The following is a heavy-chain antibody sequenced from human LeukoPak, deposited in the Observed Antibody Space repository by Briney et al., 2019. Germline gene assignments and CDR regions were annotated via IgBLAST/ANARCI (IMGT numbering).Heavy chain of an antibody. Sequence: PSETLSLTCTVSGDAIISYYWTWIRQPPGKGLEWIGYIYYSGSTRGSTNYNPSLRSRVTISVDTSKNQFSLNLSSVTAADTAVYYCARHWGGYNYVLDSWGQGTLVTVSS. J-gene: IGHJ4*02. CDR2: IYYSGSTRGST. D-gene: IGHD5-24*01. CDR3: ARHWGGYNYVLDS. V-gene: IGHV4-59*01. CDR1: GDAIISYY.